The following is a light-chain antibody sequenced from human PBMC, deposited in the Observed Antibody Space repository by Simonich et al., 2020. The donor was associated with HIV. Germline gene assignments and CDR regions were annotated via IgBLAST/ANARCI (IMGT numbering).Light chain of an antibody. Sequence: EIEMTQSPATLSVSPGDRATLSCRASQSVSNNLAWYQQKPDQAPRLLIYSAFTKATGIPERFSGSGSGTDFTLTISRLEPEDFAVYFCQQFGGSPPYTFGQGTKLEIK. CDR1: QSVSNN. CDR3: QQFGGSPPYT. V-gene: IGKV3-20*01. J-gene: IGKJ2*01. CDR2: SAF.